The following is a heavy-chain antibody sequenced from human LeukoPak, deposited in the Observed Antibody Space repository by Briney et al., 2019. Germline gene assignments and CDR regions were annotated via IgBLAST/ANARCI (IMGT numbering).Heavy chain of an antibody. V-gene: IGHV3-23*01. Sequence: GGSLRLSCAASGFTFSSYAMSWVRQAPGKGLEWVSAISCSGGSTSYADSVKGRFTISRDNSKNTPYLQMNSLRGEDTAVYYCAKVHLDRGGYVGYFDYWGQGTLVTVSS. J-gene: IGHJ4*02. D-gene: IGHD5-12*01. CDR1: GFTFSSYA. CDR2: ISCSGGST. CDR3: AKVHLDRGGYVGYFDY.